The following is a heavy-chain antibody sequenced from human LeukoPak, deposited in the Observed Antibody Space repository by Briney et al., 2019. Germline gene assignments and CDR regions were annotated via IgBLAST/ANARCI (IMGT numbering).Heavy chain of an antibody. V-gene: IGHV1-2*02. CDR1: GYTFTSYG. Sequence: ASVKVSCKASGYTFTSYGISWVRQAPGQGLEWMGWINPNSGGTNYAQKFQGRVTMTRDTSISTAYMELSRLRSDDTAVYYCARSGYSYGADAFDIWGQGTMVTVSS. D-gene: IGHD5-18*01. J-gene: IGHJ3*02. CDR2: INPNSGGT. CDR3: ARSGYSYGADAFDI.